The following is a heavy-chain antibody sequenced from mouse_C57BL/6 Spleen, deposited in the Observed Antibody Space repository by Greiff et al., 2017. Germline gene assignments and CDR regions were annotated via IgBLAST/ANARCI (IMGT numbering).Heavy chain of an antibody. D-gene: IGHD2-2*01. Sequence: QVQLQQPGAELVMPGASVKLSCKASGYTFTSYWMHWVKQGPGQGLGWIGESDPSESDTNYNKKFKGKSTLTVDKSSSTAYMQLISLTSEDSAVYDSARGYYGLSHYFDDWGQGTTLTVSS. CDR2: SDPSESDT. CDR3: ARGYYGLSHYFDD. CDR1: GYTFTSYW. J-gene: IGHJ2*01. V-gene: IGHV1-69*01.